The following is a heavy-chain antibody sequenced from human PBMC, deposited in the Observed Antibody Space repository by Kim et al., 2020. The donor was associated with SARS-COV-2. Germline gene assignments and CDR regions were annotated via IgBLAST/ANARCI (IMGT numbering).Heavy chain of an antibody. D-gene: IGHD3-22*01. CDR3: AKDYGHYDSSGYYYPLGYDAFDI. CDR1: GFTFSSYC. Sequence: GGSLRLSCAASGFTFSSYCIHWVRQAPGKGLEWVAVISYDGSNKYYADSVKSRFTISRDNSKNTLYLQMNSLRAEDTAVYYCAKDYGHYDSSGYYYPLGYDAFDIWGQGTMVTVSS. CDR2: ISYDGSNK. J-gene: IGHJ3*02. V-gene: IGHV3-30*18.